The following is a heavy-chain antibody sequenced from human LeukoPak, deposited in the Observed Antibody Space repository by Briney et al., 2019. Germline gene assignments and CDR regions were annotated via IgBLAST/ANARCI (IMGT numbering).Heavy chain of an antibody. Sequence: SETLSLTCTVSGGSISSYYWSWIRQPPGKGLEWIGYIYYSGSTNYNPSLKSRVTISIDTSQNQFYLRLSFVTAADTAVYYCAKLVPTATYLDFDKWGQGTLVTVSS. CDR2: IYYSGST. D-gene: IGHD5-18*01. J-gene: IGHJ4*02. CDR3: AKLVPTATYLDFDK. CDR1: GGSISSYY. V-gene: IGHV4-59*12.